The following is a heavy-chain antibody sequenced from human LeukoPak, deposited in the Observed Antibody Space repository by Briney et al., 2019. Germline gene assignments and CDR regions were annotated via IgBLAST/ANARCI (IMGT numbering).Heavy chain of an antibody. CDR3: AREADIVSSDL. J-gene: IGHJ2*01. D-gene: IGHD3-16*02. V-gene: IGHV1-2*02. Sequence: ASVKVSCKASGYTFTVNHVHWVRQAPGQGLEWMGWNDPNSGGTKYAQKFQDRVAMTSDTSISTAYMELSGLRSDDTAVYFCAREADIVSSDLWGRGTRVTVSS. CDR2: NDPNSGGT. CDR1: GYTFTVNH.